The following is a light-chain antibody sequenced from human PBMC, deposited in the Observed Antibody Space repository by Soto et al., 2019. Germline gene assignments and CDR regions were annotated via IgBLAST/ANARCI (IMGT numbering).Light chain of an antibody. CDR2: AAS. CDR1: LRIRND. V-gene: IGKV1-17*01. J-gene: IGKJ1*01. CDR3: LQHDSYPWT. Sequence: DIQMTQSPSSLSASVGDRVTITCRASLRIRNDLGWYQHKPGKAPKRLIYAASSLQSGVPSRFSGSGSGTEFPHTISRLQAEDFATYFCLQHDSYPWTFGQGTKVEFK.